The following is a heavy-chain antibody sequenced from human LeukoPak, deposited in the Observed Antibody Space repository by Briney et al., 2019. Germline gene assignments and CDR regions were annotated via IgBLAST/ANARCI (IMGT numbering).Heavy chain of an antibody. D-gene: IGHD7-27*01. Sequence: GGSLRLSCAASGFIFSNYWMSWVRQAPGKGLEWVANIKQDGSEKYYVDSVKGRFTISKDNAKNSLYLQMNSLRAEDTAVYYCARVLGSGDFDYWGQGTLVTVSS. J-gene: IGHJ4*02. V-gene: IGHV3-7*01. CDR2: IKQDGSEK. CDR3: ARVLGSGDFDY. CDR1: GFIFSNYW.